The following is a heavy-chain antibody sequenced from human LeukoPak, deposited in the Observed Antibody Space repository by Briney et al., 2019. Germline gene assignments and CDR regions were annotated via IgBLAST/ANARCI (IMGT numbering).Heavy chain of an antibody. V-gene: IGHV3-53*01. CDR1: GFTVSSNS. CDR3: AKDVGDYDFWSGYSSYWYFDL. CDR2: IYSDNT. Sequence: GGSLRLSCTVSGFTVSSNSMSWVRQAPGKGLEWVSFIYSDNTHYSDSVKGRFTISRDNSKNTLYLQMNSLRAEDTAVYYCAKDVGDYDFWSGYSSYWYFDLWGRGTLVTVSS. D-gene: IGHD3-3*01. J-gene: IGHJ2*01.